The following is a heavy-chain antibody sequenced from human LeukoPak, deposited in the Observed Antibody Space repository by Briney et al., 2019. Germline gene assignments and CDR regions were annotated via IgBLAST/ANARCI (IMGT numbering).Heavy chain of an antibody. CDR3: ARGATDTTRWFDP. V-gene: IGHV3-20*04. Sequence: GGSLRLSCEASGFTFDDYGMSWVRQAPGKGLEWVSGINWNGGRTGYADSVKGRFTISRDNAKNSLYLQMNGLRADDTATYYCARGATDTTRWFDPWGQGTLVTVSS. CDR1: GFTFDDYG. CDR2: INWNGGRT. J-gene: IGHJ5*02. D-gene: IGHD1-7*01.